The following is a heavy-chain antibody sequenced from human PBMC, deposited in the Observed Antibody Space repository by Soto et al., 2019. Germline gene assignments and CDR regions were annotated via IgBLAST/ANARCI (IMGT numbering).Heavy chain of an antibody. Sequence: SETLSLTCTVSGGSISSSSYYWGWIHQPPGKGLEWIGSIYYSGSTYYNPSLKSRVTISVDTSKNQFSLKLSSVTAADTAVYYCARLDSSSWPRFDYWGQGTLVTVSS. CDR1: GGSISSSSYY. D-gene: IGHD6-13*01. J-gene: IGHJ4*02. CDR2: IYYSGST. V-gene: IGHV4-39*01. CDR3: ARLDSSSWPRFDY.